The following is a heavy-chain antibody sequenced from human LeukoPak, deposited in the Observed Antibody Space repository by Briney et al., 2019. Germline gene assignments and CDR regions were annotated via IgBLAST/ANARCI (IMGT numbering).Heavy chain of an antibody. CDR2: IYYSGSN. V-gene: IGHV4-39*07. J-gene: IGHJ6*03. D-gene: IGHD5-18*01. CDR3: ARGRGYSYGTYYYYYYYMDV. Sequence: SDTLSLTCTVSGGSISSSSYYWRWIRQPPGKGLEWIGSIYYSGSNYYNPSLKSRVTISVDTSKNQFSLKLRTVTAADTAVYYCARGRGYSYGTYYYYYYYMDVWGKGTTVTVSS. CDR1: GGSISSSSYY.